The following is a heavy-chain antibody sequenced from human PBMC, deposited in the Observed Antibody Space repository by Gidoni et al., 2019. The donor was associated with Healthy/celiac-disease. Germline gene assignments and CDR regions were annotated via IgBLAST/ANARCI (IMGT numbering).Heavy chain of an antibody. V-gene: IGHV3-30*18. D-gene: IGHD3-10*01. CDR3: AKDIDLVMVRGGPQYYYGMDV. CDR2: ISYDGSNK. J-gene: IGHJ6*02. CDR1: GFTFSSYG. Sequence: QVQLVESGGGVVQPGRSLRLSCAASGFTFSSYGMHWVRQAPGKGLEWVAVISYDGSNKYYADSVKGRFTISRDNSKNTLYLQMNSLRAEDTAVYYCAKDIDLVMVRGGPQYYYGMDVWGQGTTVTVSS.